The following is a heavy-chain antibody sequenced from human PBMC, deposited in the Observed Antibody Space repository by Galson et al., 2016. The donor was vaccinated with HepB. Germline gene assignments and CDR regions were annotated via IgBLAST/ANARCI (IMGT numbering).Heavy chain of an antibody. CDR1: GFSLSTSGMC. J-gene: IGHJ4*02. CDR3: ARSKGGAPFYFDY. CDR2: LDWDDDK. V-gene: IGHV2-70*01. D-gene: IGHD3-16*01. Sequence: PALVKPTQTLSLTCTFSGFSLSTSGMCVSWIRRPPGKAPEWLALLDWDDDKHYRASVKTRVTISKDTSKNQVVLTMTNMDPVDTATYYCARSKGGAPFYFDYWGQGILVTVSS.